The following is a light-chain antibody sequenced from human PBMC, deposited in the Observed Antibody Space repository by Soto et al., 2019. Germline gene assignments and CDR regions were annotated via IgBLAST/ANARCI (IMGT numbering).Light chain of an antibody. Sequence: MVLAESPGTLSLSRGERATLSCRSSQSVSSSYLAWYQQKPGQAPRLLIYGASSRATGIPDRFSGSGSGTDFTLTISRLEPEDFAVYYCQQYGSSPPTSGQGTRLAVK. CDR2: GAS. CDR3: QQYGSSPPT. V-gene: IGKV3-20*01. CDR1: QSVSSSY. J-gene: IGKJ5*01.